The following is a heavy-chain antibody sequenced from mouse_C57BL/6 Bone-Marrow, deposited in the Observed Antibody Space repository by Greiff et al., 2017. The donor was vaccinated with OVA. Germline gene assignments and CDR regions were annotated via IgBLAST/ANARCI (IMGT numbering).Heavy chain of an antibody. CDR3: ARGQREDY. CDR1: GYTFTSYW. V-gene: IGHV1-52*01. Sequence: QVQLQPPGAELVRPGSSVKLSCKASGYTFTSYWMHWVKQRPIQGLEWIGNIDPSDSETHYNQKFKDKATLTVAKSSSTAYMQLSSLTSADSAVYYCARGQREDYWGQGTTLTVSS. CDR2: IDPSDSET. J-gene: IGHJ2*01.